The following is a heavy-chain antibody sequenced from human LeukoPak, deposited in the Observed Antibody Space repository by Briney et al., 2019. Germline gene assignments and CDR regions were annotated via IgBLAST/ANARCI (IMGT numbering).Heavy chain of an antibody. CDR2: IYYSGST. CDR3: ARTPPYCSSTSCYDFDY. CDR1: GGSISSGDYY. Sequence: SETLSLTCTVSGGSISSGDYYWSWIRQPPGKGLEWIGYIYYSGSTYYNPSLKSRVTISVDTSKNQFSLKLSSVTAADTAVYYCARTPPYCSSTSCYDFDYWGQGTLVTVSS. J-gene: IGHJ4*02. D-gene: IGHD2-2*01. V-gene: IGHV4-30-4*08.